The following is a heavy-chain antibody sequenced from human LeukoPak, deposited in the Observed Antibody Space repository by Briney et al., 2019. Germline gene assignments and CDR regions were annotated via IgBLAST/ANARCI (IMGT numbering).Heavy chain of an antibody. CDR3: ARVSVGASGFDY. Sequence: ASVKVSCKASGYTFTSYYMHWVRQASGQGLEWMGIINPSGGSTSYAQKFQGRVTMTRDMSTSTVYMELSSLRSEDTAVYYCARVSVGASGFDYWGQGTLVTVSS. CDR2: INPSGGST. J-gene: IGHJ4*02. V-gene: IGHV1-46*01. CDR1: GYTFTSYY. D-gene: IGHD1-26*01.